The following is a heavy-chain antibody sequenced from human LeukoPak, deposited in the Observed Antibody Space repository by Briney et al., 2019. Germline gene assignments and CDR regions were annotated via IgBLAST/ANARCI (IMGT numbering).Heavy chain of an antibody. V-gene: IGHV4-34*01. J-gene: IGHJ4*02. CDR2: INHSGST. CDR3: TRDRVDQQLAIDS. D-gene: IGHD6-13*01. Sequence: SETLSLTCAVHGGSFSGYYWSWIRQPPGKGLQWFGEINHSGSTNYNTSLKSRVTISVHTSKNQFSLKLMSLTAADTAVYYCTRDRVDQQLAIDSWGRGTLVTVSS. CDR1: GGSFSGYY.